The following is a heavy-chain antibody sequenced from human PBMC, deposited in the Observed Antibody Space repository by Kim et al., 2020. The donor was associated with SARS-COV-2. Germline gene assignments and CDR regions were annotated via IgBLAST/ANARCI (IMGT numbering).Heavy chain of an antibody. V-gene: IGHV3-30-3*01. CDR1: GFTFSSYA. CDR3: ARDLGGIAVADAFDI. CDR2: ISYDGSNK. J-gene: IGHJ3*02. D-gene: IGHD6-19*01. Sequence: GGSLRLSCAASGFTFSSYAMHWVRQAPGKGLEWVAVISYDGSNKYYADSVKGRFTISRDNSKNTLYLQINSLRAEDTAVYYCARDLGGIAVADAFDIWGQGTMVTVSS.